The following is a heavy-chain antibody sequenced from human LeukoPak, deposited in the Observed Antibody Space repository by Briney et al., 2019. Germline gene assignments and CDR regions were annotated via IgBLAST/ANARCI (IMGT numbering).Heavy chain of an antibody. J-gene: IGHJ4*02. V-gene: IGHV3-7*01. CDR1: GFAFSSYW. CDR2: INQDGNSQ. CDR3: ARSLWPEDY. D-gene: IGHD2-21*01. Sequence: GGSLRLSCEASGFAFSSYWASWVRQAPGKGLEWVANINQDGNSQNYVDSVRGRFTISKDNAKNSVYLQMNGLRAEDTAVYYCARSLWPEDYWGQGILVTVSS.